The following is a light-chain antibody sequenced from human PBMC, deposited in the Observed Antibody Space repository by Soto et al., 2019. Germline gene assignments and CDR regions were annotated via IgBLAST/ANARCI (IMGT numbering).Light chain of an antibody. CDR1: SSNIGAGYD. CDR3: LSYAGTAYV. CDR2: GNS. Sequence: QSVLTQPPSVSGAPGQRVTISCTGTSSNIGAGYDVHWYQQLPGTAPKLLIYGNSNRPSGVPDRFSGSKSGTSASLAITDLQAEDEADYYCLSYAGTAYVFGTGTKVTVL. V-gene: IGLV1-40*01. J-gene: IGLJ1*01.